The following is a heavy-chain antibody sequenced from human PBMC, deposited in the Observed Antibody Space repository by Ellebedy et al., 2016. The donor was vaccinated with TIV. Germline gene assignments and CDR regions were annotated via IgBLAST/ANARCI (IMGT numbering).Heavy chain of an antibody. V-gene: IGHV3-30-3*01. CDR3: AKDVHIVATWGDAFDI. J-gene: IGHJ3*02. D-gene: IGHD5-12*01. CDR1: GFTFSSYA. Sequence: GESLKISXAASGFTFSSYAMHWVRQAPGKGLEWVAVISYDGSNKYYAESVKGRFTISRDNSKNTLYLQMNSLRAEDTAVYYCAKDVHIVATWGDAFDIWGQGTMVTVSS. CDR2: ISYDGSNK.